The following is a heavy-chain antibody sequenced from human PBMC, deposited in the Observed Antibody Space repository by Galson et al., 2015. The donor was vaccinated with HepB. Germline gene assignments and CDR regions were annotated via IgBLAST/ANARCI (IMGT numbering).Heavy chain of an antibody. J-gene: IGHJ6*03. CDR3: ARDREYYYDSSGYYPRDPMDV. CDR1: GFTFSDYY. Sequence: SLRLSCAASGFTFSDYYMSWIRQAPGKGLEWVSSISSSSSYIYYADSVKGRFTISRDNAKNSLYLQMNSLRAEDTAVYYCARDREYYYDSSGYYPRDPMDVWGKGTTVTVSS. V-gene: IGHV3-11*06. CDR2: ISSSSSYI. D-gene: IGHD3-22*01.